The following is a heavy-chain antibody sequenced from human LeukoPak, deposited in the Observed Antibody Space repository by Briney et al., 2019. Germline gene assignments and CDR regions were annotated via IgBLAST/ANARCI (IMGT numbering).Heavy chain of an antibody. CDR2: ISWNSGSI. Sequence: SLRLSSAATGLTLEGYAMHCVRQAPRKSLEWVSGISWNSGSIGYADSVKGRFTISRDNAKNSLYLQMNSLRAEDTALYYCAKDGPQRILVGATLGYYFDYWGQGTLVTVSS. CDR1: GLTLEGYA. J-gene: IGHJ4*02. D-gene: IGHD1-26*01. CDR3: AKDGPQRILVGATLGYYFDY. V-gene: IGHV3-9*01.